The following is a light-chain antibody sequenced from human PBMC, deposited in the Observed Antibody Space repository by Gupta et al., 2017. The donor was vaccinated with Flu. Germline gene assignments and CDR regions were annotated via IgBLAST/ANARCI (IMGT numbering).Light chain of an antibody. CDR2: EAS. CDR1: HNIGTY. CDR3: QQSYSTPHT. V-gene: IGKV1-39*01. Sequence: GDRVTITCRASHNIGTYLSWYQLKPGRAPKLLIYEASSLQSGVPSNFSGGGSGTDFTLTISSLQPEDFATYYCQQSYSTPHTFGQGARLEIK. J-gene: IGKJ2*01.